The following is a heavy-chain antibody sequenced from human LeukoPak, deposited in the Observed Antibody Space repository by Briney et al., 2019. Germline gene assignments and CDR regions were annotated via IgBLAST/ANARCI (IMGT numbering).Heavy chain of an antibody. CDR1: GFSFSTYS. CDR3: ARDGGRGYDIDY. J-gene: IGHJ4*02. CDR2: LSRDRRTI. Sequence: GGPLSLSCAASGFSFSTYSPNWVRQAPGKGLEWVSYLSRDRRTIYYADSVKGRFTISRDNAKNSLYLQMNSLRVEDTAVYYCARDGGRGYDIDYWGQGTLVTVSS. D-gene: IGHD5-12*01. V-gene: IGHV3-48*04.